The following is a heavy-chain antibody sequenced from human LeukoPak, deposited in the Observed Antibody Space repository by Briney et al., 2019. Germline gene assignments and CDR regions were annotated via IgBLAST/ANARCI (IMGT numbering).Heavy chain of an antibody. Sequence: PGGSLRLSCAASGFTFSSYAMSWVRQAPGKGLEWVAVISYDGSNKYYADSVKGRFTISRDNSKNTLYLQMNSLRAEDTAVYYCASYDSSGYRNYWGQGTLVTVSS. CDR1: GFTFSSYA. D-gene: IGHD3-22*01. J-gene: IGHJ4*02. CDR3: ASYDSSGYRNY. V-gene: IGHV3-30*04. CDR2: ISYDGSNK.